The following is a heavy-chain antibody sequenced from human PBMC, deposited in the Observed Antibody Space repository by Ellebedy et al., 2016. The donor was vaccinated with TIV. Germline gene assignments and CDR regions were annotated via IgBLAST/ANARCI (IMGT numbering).Heavy chain of an antibody. J-gene: IGHJ4*02. CDR2: INNNGGNT. Sequence: PGGSLRLSCSASGFTFSHYAMHWVRQAPGKGLEYVSAINNNGGNTYYADSVKGRFTISRDSSKNTLYLQMSSLRPEETAMYCCVKDRGDIIRDFDYWGQGTLVTVSS. V-gene: IGHV3-64D*06. CDR3: VKDRGDIIRDFDY. D-gene: IGHD2-21*02. CDR1: GFTFSHYA.